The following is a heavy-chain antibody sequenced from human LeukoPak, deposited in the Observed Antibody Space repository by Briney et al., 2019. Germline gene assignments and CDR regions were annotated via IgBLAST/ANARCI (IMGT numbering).Heavy chain of an antibody. Sequence: PGGSLRLSCAASGFTLSSRWMHWVRQVPGKGLVSVSRIESDGRTAYADSVKGRFIISRDNAKNTLYLQMNSLRVEDTAVYYCARDGRGPDYWGRGTLVTVSS. CDR1: GFTLSSRW. D-gene: IGHD3/OR15-3a*01. CDR2: IESDGRT. V-gene: IGHV3-74*01. J-gene: IGHJ4*02. CDR3: ARDGRGPDY.